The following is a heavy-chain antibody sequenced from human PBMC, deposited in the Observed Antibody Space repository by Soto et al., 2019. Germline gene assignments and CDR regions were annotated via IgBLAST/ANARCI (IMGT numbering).Heavy chain of an antibody. V-gene: IGHV1-18*01. D-gene: IGHD3-16*01. CDR1: GYTFTTYG. Sequence: ASVKVSCKTSGYTFTTYGISWVLQAPGQGLEWVGWISAYSGKTHYAQKFQGKVTMTTDTSTNTAYLELGSLRSDDTAVYYCARDPYLGDHQYWGQGTLGTVSS. J-gene: IGHJ4*02. CDR3: ARDPYLGDHQY. CDR2: ISAYSGKT.